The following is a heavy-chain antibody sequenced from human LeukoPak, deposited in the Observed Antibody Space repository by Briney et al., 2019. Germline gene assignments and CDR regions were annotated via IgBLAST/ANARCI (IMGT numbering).Heavy chain of an antibody. V-gene: IGHV3-30*02. D-gene: IGHD1-7*01. CDR2: IRYDGSNK. J-gene: IGHJ4*02. Sequence: GGSLRLSCAASGFTFSSYGMHWVRQAPGKGLEWVAFIRYDGSNKYYADSVKGRFTFSRDNSKNTLYLQMNSLRAEDTAVYYCARGGWNYVGLFDYWGQGTLVTVSS. CDR1: GFTFSSYG. CDR3: ARGGWNYVGLFDY.